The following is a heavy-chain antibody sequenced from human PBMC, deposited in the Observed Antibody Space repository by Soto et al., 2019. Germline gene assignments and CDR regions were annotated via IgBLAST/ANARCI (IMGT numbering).Heavy chain of an antibody. CDR1: GFSLSSSEVG. V-gene: IGHV2-5*01. CDR2: IFWNDDE. CDR3: AHSRVFDWFDP. D-gene: IGHD6-13*01. J-gene: IGHJ5*02. Sequence: SGPTLVNPTQTLTLTCTFSGFSLSSSEVGVGWIRQPPGKALEWLALIFWNDDERYNPSLKSRLTITKDISKNQVVLTMTNMDPVDTATYYCAHSRVFDWFDPWGQGTLVTVPS.